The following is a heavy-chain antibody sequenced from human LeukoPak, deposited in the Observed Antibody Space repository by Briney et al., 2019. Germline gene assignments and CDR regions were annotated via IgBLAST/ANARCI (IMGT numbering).Heavy chain of an antibody. CDR3: ARGLGYGDYVPPGY. D-gene: IGHD4-17*01. J-gene: IGHJ4*02. CDR1: GGSFSGYY. CDR2: INHSGST. V-gene: IGHV4-34*01. Sequence: PSQTLSLTCAVYGGSFSGYYWSWIRQPPGKGLEWIGEINHSGSTNYNPSLKSRVTISVDTSKNQFSLKLSSVTAADTAVYYCARGLGYGDYVPPGYWGQGTLVTVSS.